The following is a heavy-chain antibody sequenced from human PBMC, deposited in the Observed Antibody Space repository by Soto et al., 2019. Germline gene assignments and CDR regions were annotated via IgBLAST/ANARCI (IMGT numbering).Heavy chain of an antibody. V-gene: IGHV4-39*01. D-gene: IGHD2-2*01. CDR1: DDSISSFSYY. CDR2: IYYSGDT. J-gene: IGHJ4*02. Sequence: SETLSLTCTVSDDSISSFSYYWGWIRQPPGKGLEWIGTIYYSGDTYYNPSLRSRVTMSVDTSKNQFSLKLSSVTAADTAVYYCARVVVLAATQFDHWGQGTLVTVSS. CDR3: ARVVVLAATQFDH.